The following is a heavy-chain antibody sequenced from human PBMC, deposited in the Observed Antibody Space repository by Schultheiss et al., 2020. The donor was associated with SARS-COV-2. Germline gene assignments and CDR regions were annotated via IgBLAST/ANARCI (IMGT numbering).Heavy chain of an antibody. CDR1: GYSISSGYY. J-gene: IGHJ6*02. V-gene: IGHV4-38-2*01. Sequence: SETLSLTCAVSGYSISSGYYWGWIRQPPGKGLEWIGYIYYTGSTYYNPSLKSRVTISLDTSKNQFSLKLSSVTAADTAVYYCARGATVTTRPYYYYGMDVWGQGTTVTVSS. CDR2: IYYTGST. D-gene: IGHD4-11*01. CDR3: ARGATVTTRPYYYYGMDV.